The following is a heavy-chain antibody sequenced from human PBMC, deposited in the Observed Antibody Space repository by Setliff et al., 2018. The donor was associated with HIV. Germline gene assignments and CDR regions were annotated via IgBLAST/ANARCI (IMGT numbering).Heavy chain of an antibody. CDR1: GFTLRSYAM. CDR3: ARGHCSGTNCYGVDYYGMDV. D-gene: IGHD2-2*01. Sequence: GSLRLSCEASGFTLRSYAMYWVRQAPGKGLEWIGEIYHGEYTNYNPSLKSRVSMSVDKSKNQFSVKLTSVTAADTAVYYCARGHCSGTNCYGVDYYGMDVWGQGTTVTVSS. J-gene: IGHJ6*02. CDR2: IYHGEYT. V-gene: IGHV4-4*02.